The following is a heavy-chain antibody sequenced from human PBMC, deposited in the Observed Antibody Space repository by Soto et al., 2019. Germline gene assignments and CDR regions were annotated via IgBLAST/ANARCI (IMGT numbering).Heavy chain of an antibody. V-gene: IGHV3-21*01. D-gene: IGHD2-8*01. CDR2: ISTSGRNT. Sequence: GGSLRLSCAASGFSFSSYSMSWVRQAPGKGLEWVSSISTSGRNTYYADSVKGRFTVSRDNAKNSLYLQMNSLRAEDAAVYFCAGRSCSNGVCPFDYWGRGTLVTVS. J-gene: IGHJ4*01. CDR1: GFSFSSYS. CDR3: AGRSCSNGVCPFDY.